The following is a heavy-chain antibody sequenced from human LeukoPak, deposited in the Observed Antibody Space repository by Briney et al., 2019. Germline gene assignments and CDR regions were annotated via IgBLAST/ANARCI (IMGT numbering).Heavy chain of an antibody. CDR3: ATAPIVGATNLDY. V-gene: IGHV3-66*01. Sequence: GGSLRLSCAASGFTVSSNYMSWVRQAPGKGLEWVSVIYSGGSTYYADSVKGRFTISRDNSKNTLYLQMNSLRAEDTAVYYCATAPIVGATNLDYWGQGTLVTVSS. CDR2: IYSGGST. D-gene: IGHD1-26*01. J-gene: IGHJ4*02. CDR1: GFTVSSNY.